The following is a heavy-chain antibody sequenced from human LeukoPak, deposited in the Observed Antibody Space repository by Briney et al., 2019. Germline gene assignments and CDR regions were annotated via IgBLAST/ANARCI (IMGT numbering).Heavy chain of an antibody. V-gene: IGHV1-69*04. CDR2: IIPILGIA. Sequence: SVKVSCRASGGTFSSYAISWVRQAPGQGLEWMGRIIPILGIANYAQKFQGRVTITADKSTSTAYMELSSLRSEDTAVYYCARSGYGGLHDYWGQGTLVTVSS. CDR1: GGTFSSYA. CDR3: ARSGYGGLHDY. J-gene: IGHJ4*02. D-gene: IGHD4-23*01.